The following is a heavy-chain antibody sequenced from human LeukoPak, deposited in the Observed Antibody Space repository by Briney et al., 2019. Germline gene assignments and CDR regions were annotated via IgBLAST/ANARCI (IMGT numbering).Heavy chain of an antibody. CDR1: GYSISSGYY. Sequence: SETLSLTCTVSGYSISSGYYWGWIRQPPGKGLEWIGSIYHSGSTYYNPSLKSRVTISVDTSKNQFSLKLSSVTAADTAVYYCARYLVDIFGVVTKAPNYYYYYMDVWGKGTTVTVSS. V-gene: IGHV4-38-2*02. J-gene: IGHJ6*03. CDR3: ARYLVDIFGVVTKAPNYYYYYMDV. CDR2: IYHSGST. D-gene: IGHD3-3*02.